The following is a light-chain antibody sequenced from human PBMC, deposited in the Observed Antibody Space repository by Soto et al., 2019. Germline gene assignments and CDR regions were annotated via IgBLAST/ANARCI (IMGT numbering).Light chain of an antibody. V-gene: IGLV2-11*01. CDR3: CSYAGSYLPYV. Sequence: QSVLTQPRSVSGSPGQSVTISCTGTSSGVGGYNYVSWYQHHPGRAPKLMIYDVSKRPSGVPDRFSGSKSGNTASLTISGLQAEDEADYYCCSYAGSYLPYVFGTGPKLTVL. J-gene: IGLJ1*01. CDR1: SSGVGGYNY. CDR2: DVS.